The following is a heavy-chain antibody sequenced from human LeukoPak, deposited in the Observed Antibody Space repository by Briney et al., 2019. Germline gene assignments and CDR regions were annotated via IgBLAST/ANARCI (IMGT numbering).Heavy chain of an antibody. V-gene: IGHV3-30*02. CDR2: TLYDGSHS. D-gene: IGHD5-18*01. CDR1: GFAFSTYG. CDR3: ARDNSYGFMGCMDY. J-gene: IGHJ4*02. Sequence: GGSLRLSCAASGFAFSTYGMHWVRQAPGKGLEWVAFTLYDGSHSEYEDSVKGRFTMARDDSKSTLYLQMNSLRAEDTGVYYCARDNSYGFMGCMDYWGQGTRVTVSS.